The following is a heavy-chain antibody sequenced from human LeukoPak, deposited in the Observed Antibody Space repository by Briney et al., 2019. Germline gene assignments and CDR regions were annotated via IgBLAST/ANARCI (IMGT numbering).Heavy chain of an antibody. V-gene: IGHV1-69*13. CDR3: ARVRAARLSYFDY. D-gene: IGHD6-6*01. CDR1: GGTFSSYA. CDR2: IIPIFGTA. Sequence: SVKVSCKASGGTFSSYAISWVRQAPGQGLEWTGGIIPIFGTANYAQKLQGRVTITADESTSTAYMELSSLRSEDTAVYYCARVRAARLSYFDYWGQGTLVTASS. J-gene: IGHJ4*02.